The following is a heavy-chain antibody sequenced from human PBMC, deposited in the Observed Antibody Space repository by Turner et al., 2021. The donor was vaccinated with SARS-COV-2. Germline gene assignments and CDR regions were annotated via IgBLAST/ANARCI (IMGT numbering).Heavy chain of an antibody. CDR3: TTGKTYYYVSSAYYYSVDY. CDR2: INRKTDGGTA. Sequence: EVQLVESGGGLVKPGGALRLSCAASGFTFRNAWLRWVRQAPGEGLEWVGRINRKTDGGTADYAAPVKGRFTISRDDSKNTLYLQMNSLKTEDTAVYYCTTGKTYYYVSSAYYYSVDYWGQGTLVTVSS. D-gene: IGHD3-22*01. J-gene: IGHJ4*02. V-gene: IGHV3-15*01. CDR1: GFTFRNAW.